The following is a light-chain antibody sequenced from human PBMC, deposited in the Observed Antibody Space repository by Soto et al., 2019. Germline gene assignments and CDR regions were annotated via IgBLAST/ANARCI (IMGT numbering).Light chain of an antibody. CDR2: DVS. V-gene: IGLV2-14*01. CDR3: NSYTSSGTYV. CDR1: SSDVGGYNY. Sequence: QSVLTQPASVSGSPGQSITISCTGTSSDVGGYNYVSWYQQHLGKAPKLMIYDVSNRPSGVSNRFSGSKSGNTASLTISGLQAEDEADYYCNSYTSSGTYVFGTGTKVTVL. J-gene: IGLJ1*01.